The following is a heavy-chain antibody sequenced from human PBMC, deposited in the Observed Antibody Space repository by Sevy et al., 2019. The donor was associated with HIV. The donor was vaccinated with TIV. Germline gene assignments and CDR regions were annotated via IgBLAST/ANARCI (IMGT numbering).Heavy chain of an antibody. CDR2: ISGSSSTI. D-gene: IGHD5-12*01. J-gene: IGHJ4*02. CDR3: VRAPWPGSFLFDY. CDR1: GFSFSDYS. V-gene: IGHV3-48*01. Sequence: GGSLRLSCAASGFSFSDYSLSWVRQTPEKGLEWLSLISGSSSTIHYADSVKGRFTNARDNGKNSLCLRRTSLRVDETAMYYCVRAPWPGSFLFDYWGQGTLVTVSS.